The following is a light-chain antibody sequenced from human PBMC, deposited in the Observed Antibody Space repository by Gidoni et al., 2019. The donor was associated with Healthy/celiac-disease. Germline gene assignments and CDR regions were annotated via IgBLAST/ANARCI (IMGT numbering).Light chain of an antibody. J-gene: IGLJ1*01. CDR1: SSNIGAGYD. CDR3: QSYDSSLSGYV. CDR2: GNS. Sequence: QSVLTQPPSVSGAPGQRVTISCTGSSSNIGAGYDVHWSQQRPGTAPNLLIYGNSNRPSGVPDRFSGSKSGTSASLAIPVLQAEDEADYYCQSYDSSLSGYVFGTGTKVTVL. V-gene: IGLV1-40*01.